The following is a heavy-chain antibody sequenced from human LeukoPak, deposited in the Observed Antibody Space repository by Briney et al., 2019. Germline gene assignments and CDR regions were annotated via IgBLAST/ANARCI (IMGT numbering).Heavy chain of an antibody. Sequence: SETLSFTCTVSGGSINNYYWSWIRQPAGKGLEWIGRIYTRGSTNYNPSLKSRVTMSVDTSKNQFSLKLSSVTAADTAVYYCARGRYCSADICSGGDAFDIWGQGTMVSVSS. V-gene: IGHV4-4*07. D-gene: IGHD2-15*01. CDR2: IYTRGST. CDR1: GGSINNYY. J-gene: IGHJ3*02. CDR3: ARGRYCSADICSGGDAFDI.